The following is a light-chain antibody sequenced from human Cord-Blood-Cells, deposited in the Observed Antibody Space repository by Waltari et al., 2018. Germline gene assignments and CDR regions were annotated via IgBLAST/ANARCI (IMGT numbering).Light chain of an antibody. V-gene: IGKV1-12*01. CDR2: AAS. Sequence: DIQMTQSPSSVSASVGDRVPITCRASQGISSLLAWYQQKPGKAPTLLIYAASSLQSGVPSRFSGSGSGTDFTLTISSLQPEDFATYYCQQANSFPITFGQGTRLEIK. CDR1: QGISSL. J-gene: IGKJ5*01. CDR3: QQANSFPIT.